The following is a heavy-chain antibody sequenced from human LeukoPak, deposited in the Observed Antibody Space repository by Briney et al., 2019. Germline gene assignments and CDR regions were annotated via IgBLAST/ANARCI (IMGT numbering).Heavy chain of an antibody. Sequence: SETLSLTCAVYGGSFSGYYWSWIRQPPGKGLEWIGEINHSGSTNYNTSLKSRVTISVDTSKNQFSLKLRSVTAADTAVYYCARGVELRYFDWFEDWGQGTLVTVSS. J-gene: IGHJ5*02. CDR3: ARGVELRYFDWFED. CDR2: INHSGST. V-gene: IGHV4-34*01. D-gene: IGHD3-9*01. CDR1: GGSFSGYY.